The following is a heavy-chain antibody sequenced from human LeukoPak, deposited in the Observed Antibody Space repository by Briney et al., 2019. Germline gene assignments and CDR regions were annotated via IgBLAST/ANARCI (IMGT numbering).Heavy chain of an antibody. D-gene: IGHD2-15*01. CDR1: GGTFSSYA. Sequence: SVKVSCKASGGTFSSYAISWVRQAPGQGLEWMGGIIPIFGTANYAQKFQGRVTITTDESTSTAYMELSSLRSEDTAVYYCAGYTQDIVVVVAERGYYYYYMDVWGKGTTVTVSS. V-gene: IGHV1-69*05. J-gene: IGHJ6*03. CDR3: AGYTQDIVVVVAERGYYYYYMDV. CDR2: IIPIFGTA.